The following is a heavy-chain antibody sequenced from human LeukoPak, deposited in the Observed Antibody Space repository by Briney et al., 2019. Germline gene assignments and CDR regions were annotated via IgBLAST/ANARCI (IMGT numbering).Heavy chain of an antibody. V-gene: IGHV4-38-2*01. J-gene: IGHJ4*02. CDR1: GYSISSGYY. CDR2: IYHSGST. CDR3: ASGGDGEAFDY. Sequence: SETLSLTCAVSGYSISSGYYWGWIRQPPGKGLEWIGSIYHSGSTYYNPSLKSRVTISVDTSKNQFSLKLSSVTAADTAVYYCASGGDGEAFDYWGQGTLVTVSS. D-gene: IGHD5-24*01.